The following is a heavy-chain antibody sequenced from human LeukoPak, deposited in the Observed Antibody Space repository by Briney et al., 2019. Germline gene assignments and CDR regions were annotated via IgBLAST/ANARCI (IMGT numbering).Heavy chain of an antibody. CDR2: IYYSGST. Sequence: SETLSLTCTVSGGSISSGGYNWSWIRQHPGKGLECIGYIYYSGSTYYNPSLKSRVTISVDTSKNQFSLKLSSVTAADTAVYYCAREGSLGYSDYWGQGTLVTVSS. CDR3: AREGSLGYSDY. V-gene: IGHV4-31*03. CDR1: GGSISSGGYN. D-gene: IGHD3-10*01. J-gene: IGHJ4*02.